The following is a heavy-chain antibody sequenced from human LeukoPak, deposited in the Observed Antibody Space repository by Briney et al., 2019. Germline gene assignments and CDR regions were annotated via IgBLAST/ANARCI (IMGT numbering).Heavy chain of an antibody. J-gene: IGHJ4*02. CDR3: ATGSGWYSPDY. CDR2: IVVGSGNT. Sequence: ASVKVSCKASEFTFTDSLMQWVRQARGQRLEWIGWIVVGSGNTNYAQKFQERVTITRDMSTSTAYTELSSLRSEDTAVYYCATGSGWYSPDYWGQGTLVTVSS. D-gene: IGHD6-19*01. V-gene: IGHV1-58*02. CDR1: EFTFTDSL.